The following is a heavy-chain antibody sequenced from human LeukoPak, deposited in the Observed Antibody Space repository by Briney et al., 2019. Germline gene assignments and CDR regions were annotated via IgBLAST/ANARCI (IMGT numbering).Heavy chain of an antibody. CDR3: ARKAESFDY. CDR1: GFTFSSYG. V-gene: IGHV3-30*03. D-gene: IGHD2/OR15-2a*01. J-gene: IGHJ4*02. Sequence: GGSLRLSCAASGFTFSSYGMHWVRQAPGKGLEWVAVVLYDGSNKYCADSVKGRFTISRDNPKNTLYLQMNRLRAEDTAVYYCARKAESFDYWGQGALVTVSS. CDR2: VLYDGSNK.